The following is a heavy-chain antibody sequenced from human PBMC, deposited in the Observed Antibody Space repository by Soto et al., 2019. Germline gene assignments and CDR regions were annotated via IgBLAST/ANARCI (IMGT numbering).Heavy chain of an antibody. CDR1: GYTFTGYY. V-gene: IGHV1-2*04. CDR2: INPNSGGT. D-gene: IGHD6-13*01. J-gene: IGHJ6*02. CDR3: ARGRIAAAGTFYYYGMDV. Sequence: QVQLVQSGAEVKKPGASVKVSCKASGYTFTGYYMHWVRQAPGQGLEWMGWINPNSGGTNYAQKFQGWVTMTRDTSISTAYMELSRLRSDDTAVCYCARGRIAAAGTFYYYGMDVWGQGTTVTVSS.